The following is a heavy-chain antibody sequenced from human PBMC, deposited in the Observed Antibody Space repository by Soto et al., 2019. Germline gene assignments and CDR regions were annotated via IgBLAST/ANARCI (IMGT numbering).Heavy chain of an antibody. J-gene: IGHJ4*01. V-gene: IGHV4-4*02. D-gene: IGHD5-18*01. CDR2: VYHSGST. CDR1: GGSISSSNW. CDR3: ARLGPTAMVPSYFDY. Sequence: PSETMSLTCAVSGGSISSSNWWSWVRQPPGKGLEWIGKVYHSGSTDYNPSLKSRVTISVDKSRNQFSLKLSSVTAADTAVYYCARLGPTAMVPSYFDYWGHGTLVTVS.